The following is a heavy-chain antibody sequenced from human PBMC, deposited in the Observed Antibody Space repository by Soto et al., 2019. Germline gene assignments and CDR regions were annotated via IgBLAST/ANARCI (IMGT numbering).Heavy chain of an antibody. J-gene: IGHJ4*02. Sequence: PGGSLRLSCAASGFTFSSYWMSWVRQAPGKGLEWVANIKQDGSEKYYVDSVKGRFTISRDNAKNSLYLQMNSLRAEDTAVYYCARALFYCTNGVCYDYWGQGTLVTVSS. D-gene: IGHD2-8*01. CDR2: IKQDGSEK. V-gene: IGHV3-7*01. CDR1: GFTFSSYW. CDR3: ARALFYCTNGVCYDY.